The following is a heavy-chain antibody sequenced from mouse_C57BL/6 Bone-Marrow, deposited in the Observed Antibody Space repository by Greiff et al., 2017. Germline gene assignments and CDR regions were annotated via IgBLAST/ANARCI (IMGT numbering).Heavy chain of an antibody. CDR2: INPGSGGT. CDR1: GYAFTNYL. CDR3: ARCPWFAY. J-gene: IGHJ3*01. V-gene: IGHV1-54*01. Sequence: QVQLQQSGAELVRPGTSVKVSCKASGYAFTNYLIEWVKQRPGKGLEWIGVINPGSGGTNYNEKFKGKATLTADKSSSTAYMQLSCLTSEDSAVYFCARCPWFAYWGQGTLVTVSA.